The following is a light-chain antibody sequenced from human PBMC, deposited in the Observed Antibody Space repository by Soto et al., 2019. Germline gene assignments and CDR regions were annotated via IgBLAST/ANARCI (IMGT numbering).Light chain of an antibody. J-gene: IGKJ5*01. Sequence: IVMTQSPATLSLSPGERATLSCRTSQSVSNNLAWYQQKPGQAPRLLFYGTSTRATGIPARFSVTGSGTEFTLTISGLQSEDFAVYYCQQRSNWQVTFGQGTRLEIK. CDR2: GTS. V-gene: IGKV3D-15*01. CDR1: QSVSNN. CDR3: QQRSNWQVT.